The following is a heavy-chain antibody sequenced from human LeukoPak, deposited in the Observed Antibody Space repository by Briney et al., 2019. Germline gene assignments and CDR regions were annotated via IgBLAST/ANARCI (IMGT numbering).Heavy chain of an antibody. CDR1: GFTFSSYE. CDR2: ISSSGSTI. Sequence: GGSLRLSCAASGFTFSSYEMNWVRQAPGKGLEWVSYISSSGSTIYYADSVKGRFTISRDNSKNTLYLQMNSLRAEDTAVYYCAKVLYDSSGYYLDYWGQGTLVTVSS. D-gene: IGHD3-22*01. J-gene: IGHJ4*02. V-gene: IGHV3-48*03. CDR3: AKVLYDSSGYYLDY.